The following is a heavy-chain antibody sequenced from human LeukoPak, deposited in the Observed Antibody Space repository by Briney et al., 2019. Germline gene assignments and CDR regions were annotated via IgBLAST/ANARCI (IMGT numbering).Heavy chain of an antibody. CDR2: ISHDGII. D-gene: IGHD5-24*01. Sequence: GGSLRLSCETAGFTFSSYVMHWVRRTPGKGLVWVSRISHDGIISYADPVKGRFTVSRDNAKNTLILQMNSLRVEDTAVYYCARDWVYKIDYWGRGTLVTVSS. CDR1: GFTFSSYV. CDR3: ARDWVYKIDY. J-gene: IGHJ4*02. V-gene: IGHV3-74*01.